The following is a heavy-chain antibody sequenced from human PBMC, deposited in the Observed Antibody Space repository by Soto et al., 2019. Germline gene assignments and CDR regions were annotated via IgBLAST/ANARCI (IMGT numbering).Heavy chain of an antibody. J-gene: IGHJ4*02. V-gene: IGHV4-31*03. CDR2: IYYSGTT. CDR1: GGSISSGGHY. Sequence: QVQLQESGPGLVKPSQTLSLTCTVSGGSISSGGHYWSWIRQHPGKGLEWIGYIYYSGTTYYNPSLKSRVTISVDTSKTQFSLKLSSVTAADTAVYYCARAYYDSSGYSRYFDYWGQGTLVTVSS. D-gene: IGHD3-22*01. CDR3: ARAYYDSSGYSRYFDY.